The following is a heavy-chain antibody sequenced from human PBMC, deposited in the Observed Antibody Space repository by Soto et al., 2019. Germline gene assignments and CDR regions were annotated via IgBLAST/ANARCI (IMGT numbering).Heavy chain of an antibody. V-gene: IGHV3-33*01. Sequence: PGGSLRLSCAASGFTFSSYGMHWVRQAPGKGLEWVAVIWYDGSNKYYADSVKGRFTISRDNSKNTLYLQMNSLRAEDTAVYYCARGVAVAGTVFDPWGQGTLVTVSS. CDR1: GFTFSSYG. CDR3: ARGVAVAGTVFDP. CDR2: IWYDGSNK. J-gene: IGHJ5*02. D-gene: IGHD6-19*01.